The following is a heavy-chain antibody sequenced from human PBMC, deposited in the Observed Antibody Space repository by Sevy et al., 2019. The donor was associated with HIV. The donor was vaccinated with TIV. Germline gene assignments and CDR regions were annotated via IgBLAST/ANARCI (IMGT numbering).Heavy chain of an antibody. V-gene: IGHV4-30-2*01. D-gene: IGHD3-22*01. CDR2: IYHSGST. J-gene: IGHJ4*02. Sequence: SESLSLTCAVSGGSISSGGYSWSWIRQPPGKGLEWIGYIYHSGSTYYNPSLKSRVTISVDRSKNQFSLKLSSVTAADTAVYYCARYDSSVSFDYWGQGTLVTVSS. CDR3: ARYDSSVSFDY. CDR1: GGSISSGGYS.